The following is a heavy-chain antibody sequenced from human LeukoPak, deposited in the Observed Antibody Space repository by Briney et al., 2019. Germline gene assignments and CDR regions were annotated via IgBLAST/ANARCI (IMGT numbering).Heavy chain of an antibody. J-gene: IGHJ4*02. D-gene: IGHD6-13*01. CDR3: AXEFXSSSWSRLDLDY. Sequence: PGGSLRLSCAASGFTFSSYAMSWVRQAPGKGLEWVSGISGSGGSTYYADSVKGRFTISRDNSKNTLYLQMNSLRAEDTAVYYCAXEFXSSSWSRLDLDYWGQGTLVTVSS. V-gene: IGHV3-23*01. CDR2: ISGSGGST. CDR1: GFTFSSYA.